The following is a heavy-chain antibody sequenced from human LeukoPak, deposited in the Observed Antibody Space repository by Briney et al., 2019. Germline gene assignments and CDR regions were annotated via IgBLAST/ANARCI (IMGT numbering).Heavy chain of an antibody. J-gene: IGHJ6*02. CDR2: ISGSGGST. Sequence: GGSLRLSCAASGFTFSSYAMSWVRQAPGKGLEWVSAISGSGGSTYYADSVRGRFTISRDNSKNTLYLQMNSLRAEDTALYYCARRYCSGTSCNHYYYYGMDVWGQGTTVTVSS. CDR3: ARRYCSGTSCNHYYYYGMDV. V-gene: IGHV3-23*01. D-gene: IGHD2-2*01. CDR1: GFTFSSYA.